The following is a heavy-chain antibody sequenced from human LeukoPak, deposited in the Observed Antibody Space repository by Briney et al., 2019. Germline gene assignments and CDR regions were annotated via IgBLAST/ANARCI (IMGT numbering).Heavy chain of an antibody. D-gene: IGHD3-10*01. J-gene: IGHJ1*01. CDR2: INPDRTEG. V-gene: IGHV3-7*01. CDR3: AIQKADLITMIRGIIAF. CDR1: GFTFSSFW. Sequence: GGSLRLSCAASGFTFSSFWMTWVRRAPGKGLEWVANINPDRTEGYYVDSVKGRFTISRDNAKNSLYLQMNSLRAEDTAVYYCAIQKADLITMIRGIIAFWGQGTLVTVSS.